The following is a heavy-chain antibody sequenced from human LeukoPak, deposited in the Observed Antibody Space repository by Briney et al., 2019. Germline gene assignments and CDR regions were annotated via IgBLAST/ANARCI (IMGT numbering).Heavy chain of an antibody. CDR2: ISGSGGST. D-gene: IGHD3-10*01. V-gene: IGHV3-23*01. Sequence: PGGSLRLSCAASGFTFSSYAMTWVRQAPGKGLEWVSVISGSGGSTYYADSVKGRFTISRDNSKNTLDLQMNSLRAEDTAVYYCASGEGTTYYYSSGSYYRLDYWGQGTLVSVSS. CDR1: GFTFSSYA. CDR3: ASGEGTTYYYSSGSYYRLDY. J-gene: IGHJ4*02.